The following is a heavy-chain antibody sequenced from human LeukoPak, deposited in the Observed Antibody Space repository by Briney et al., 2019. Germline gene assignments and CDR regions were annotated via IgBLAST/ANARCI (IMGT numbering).Heavy chain of an antibody. J-gene: IGHJ4*02. V-gene: IGHV3-21*01. CDR1: GFTFSTYS. CDR3: ARDHCGGDCHFDY. Sequence: GGSLRLSCAASGFTFSTYSMDWVRQAPGKGLEWVLSISGSSNYIYYADSVKGRFTISRDNAKNTLYLQMNSLRAEDTAVYYCARDHCGGDCHFDYWGQGTLVTVSS. D-gene: IGHD2-21*02. CDR2: ISGSSNYI.